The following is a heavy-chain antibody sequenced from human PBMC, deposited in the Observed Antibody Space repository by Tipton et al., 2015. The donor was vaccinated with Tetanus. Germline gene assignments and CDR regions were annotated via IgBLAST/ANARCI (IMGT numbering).Heavy chain of an antibody. D-gene: IGHD1-26*01. V-gene: IGHV4-31*03. CDR2: IYYSGST. Sequence: LVQPSQTLSLTCTVSGGSISSGGYYWTWIRQHPGKGLEWIGDIYYSGSTYYNPSLKSRVSISVDTSNNQFSVNLNSVTAADTAVYYCARDQARGARGWNYFDYWGQGALVTVSS. CDR1: GGSISSGGYY. J-gene: IGHJ4*02. CDR3: ARDQARGARGWNYFDY.